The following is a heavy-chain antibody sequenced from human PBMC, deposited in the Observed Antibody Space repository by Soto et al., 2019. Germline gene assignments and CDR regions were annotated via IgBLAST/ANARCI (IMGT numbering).Heavy chain of an antibody. CDR2: ISGSGGST. CDR3: AKVQGYCTNGVCSAFDY. CDR1: GFTFSSYA. D-gene: IGHD2-8*01. Sequence: GGSLRLSCAASGFTFSSYAMSWVRQAPGKGLEWVSAISGSGGSTYYADSVKGRFTISRDNSKNTLYLQMNSLRAEDTAVYYCAKVQGYCTNGVCSAFDYWGQGTLVTVSS. J-gene: IGHJ4*02. V-gene: IGHV3-23*01.